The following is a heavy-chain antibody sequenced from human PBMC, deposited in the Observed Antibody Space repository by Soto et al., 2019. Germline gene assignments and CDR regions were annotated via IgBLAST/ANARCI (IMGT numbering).Heavy chain of an antibody. CDR3: ARGVGSRLSN. V-gene: IGHV4-4*02. D-gene: IGHD3-16*01. Sequence: SETLSLTCAVSGGSISSSNWWSWVRQPPGKGLEWIGEIYHSGGTNYNPSLKSRVTISADKSKNQFSLKLSSVTAADTAVYYCARGVGSRLSNWGRGTLVTVSS. CDR2: IYHSGGT. J-gene: IGHJ4*02. CDR1: GGSISSSNW.